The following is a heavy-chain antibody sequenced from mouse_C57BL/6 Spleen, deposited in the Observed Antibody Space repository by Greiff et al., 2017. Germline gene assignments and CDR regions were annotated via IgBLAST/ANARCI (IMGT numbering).Heavy chain of an antibody. CDR1: GYTFTDYY. J-gene: IGHJ2*01. CDR2: INPNNGGT. V-gene: IGHV1-26*01. Sequence: EVQLQQSGPELVKPGASVKISCKASGYTFTDYYMNWVKQSHGQSLEWIGDINPNNGGTSYNQKFKGKATLTVDKSSSTAYMDLRSLTSEDSAVYYCARRLLLPYFDYWGKGTTLTVSS. D-gene: IGHD2-10*01. CDR3: ARRLLLPYFDY.